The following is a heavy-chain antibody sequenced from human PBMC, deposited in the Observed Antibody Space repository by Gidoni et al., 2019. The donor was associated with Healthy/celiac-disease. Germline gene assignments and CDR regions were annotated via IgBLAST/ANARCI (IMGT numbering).Heavy chain of an antibody. CDR1: GGSFSGYY. D-gene: IGHD3-16*02. V-gene: IGHV4-34*01. J-gene: IGHJ4*02. CDR3: AREGRYYDYVWGSYRSAYFDY. CDR2: INHSGST. Sequence: QVQLQQWGAGLLKPSETLSLTCAVYGGSFSGYYWSWIRQPPGKGLAWIGEINHSGSTNYNPSLKSRVTISVDTSKNQFSLKLSSVTAADTAVYYCAREGRYYDYVWGSYRSAYFDYWGQGTLVTVSS.